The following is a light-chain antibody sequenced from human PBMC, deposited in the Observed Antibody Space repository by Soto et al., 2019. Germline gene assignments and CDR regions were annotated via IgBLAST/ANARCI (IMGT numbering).Light chain of an antibody. J-gene: IGLJ1*01. V-gene: IGLV2-11*01. CDR3: CSYAGSSTYHTYV. CDR1: SSDVGGYNF. CDR2: DVT. Sequence: QSVLTQPRSVSGSPGQSVTISCTGTSSDVGGYNFVSWYQQHPGKAPKVMIYDVTKRPSGVPDRFSGSKSGNTASLTISGLQAEDEADYFCCSYAGSSTYHTYVFGPGTKLTVL.